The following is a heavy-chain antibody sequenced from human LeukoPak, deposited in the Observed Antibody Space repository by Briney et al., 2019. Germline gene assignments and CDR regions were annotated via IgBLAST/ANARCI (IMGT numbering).Heavy chain of an antibody. CDR2: INHSGST. V-gene: IGHV4-34*01. CDR1: GGSFSGYY. D-gene: IGHD6-25*01. Sequence: TSETLSLTRAVYGGSFSGYYWSWIRQPPGKGLEWIGEINHSGSTNYNPSLKSRVTISVDTSKNQFSLKLSSVTAADTAVYYCARVAGYLPTRWFDPWGQGTHVTVSS. CDR3: ARVAGYLPTRWFDP. J-gene: IGHJ5*02.